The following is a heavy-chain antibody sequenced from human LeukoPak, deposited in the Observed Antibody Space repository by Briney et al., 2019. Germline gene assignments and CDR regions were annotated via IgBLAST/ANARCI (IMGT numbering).Heavy chain of an antibody. CDR2: INPNSGGT. J-gene: IGHJ4*02. CDR1: GYTFTGYY. V-gene: IGHV1-2*02. CDR3: ARGGVYCSSTSCYTLDY. Sequence: ASVKVSCKASGYTFTGYYMHWVRQAPGQGLEWMGWINPNSGGTNYAQKLQGRVTMTRDTSISTAYMELSRLRSDDTAVYYCARGGVYCSSTSCYTLDYWGQGTLVTVSS. D-gene: IGHD2-2*02.